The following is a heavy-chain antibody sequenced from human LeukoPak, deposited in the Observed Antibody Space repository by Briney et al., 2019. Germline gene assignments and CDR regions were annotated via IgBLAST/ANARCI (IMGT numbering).Heavy chain of an antibody. CDR3: ARKRVNSWYFDY. Sequence: PGGSLRLSCAASGFTFSSFWMTWVRQAPGKGLEWVANIKQDGNEKYYVDSVKGRFTISRDNAKKYLYLQMNSLRVEDTALYYCARKRVNSWYFDYWGQGTLVTVSS. J-gene: IGHJ4*02. D-gene: IGHD6-13*01. CDR2: IKQDGNEK. CDR1: GFTFSSFW. V-gene: IGHV3-7*03.